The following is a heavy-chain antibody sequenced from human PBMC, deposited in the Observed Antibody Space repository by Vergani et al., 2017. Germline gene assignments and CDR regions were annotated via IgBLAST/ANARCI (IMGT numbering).Heavy chain of an antibody. CDR2: IRYDGSNK. D-gene: IGHD3-10*01. J-gene: IGHJ4*02. Sequence: QVQLVESGGGVVQPGGSLRLSCAASGFTFSSYDMHWVRQAPGKGLEWVAFIRYDGSNKYYGDSVKGRFTISRDNSKNTVYLQMNSPRTEDTALYYCAKNSGSGAPDYWGQGTLVTVSS. CDR1: GFTFSSYD. V-gene: IGHV3-30*02. CDR3: AKNSGSGAPDY.